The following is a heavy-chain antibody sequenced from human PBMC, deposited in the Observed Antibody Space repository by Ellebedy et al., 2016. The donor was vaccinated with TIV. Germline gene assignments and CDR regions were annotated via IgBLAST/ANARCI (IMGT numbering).Heavy chain of an antibody. CDR1: GFTFSSYS. Sequence: PGGSLRLSCAASGFTFSSYSMNWVRQAPGKGLEWVSSISSSSSYIYYADSVKGRLTISRDNAKNSRYLQMNSLRAEEKAVYYCAREQPGAMRAFDYWGQGTLVTVSS. J-gene: IGHJ4*02. CDR2: ISSSSSYI. D-gene: IGHD2-2*01. V-gene: IGHV3-21*01. CDR3: AREQPGAMRAFDY.